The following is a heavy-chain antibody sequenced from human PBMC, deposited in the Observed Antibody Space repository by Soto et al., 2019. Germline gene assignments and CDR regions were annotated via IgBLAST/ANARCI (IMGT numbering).Heavy chain of an antibody. D-gene: IGHD6-13*01. J-gene: IGHJ4*02. CDR1: GYIFSSFY. V-gene: IGHV1-46*03. Sequence: ASVKVSCKAPGYIFSSFYIHWVLQAPGQGLEWTGIIKPSGGSRSYAQKFLGRVTLTRDTSTNTVYMELSSLRSEDTAMYFCASDSNSWVFDNWGQGTLVTVSS. CDR3: ASDSNSWVFDN. CDR2: IKPSGGSR.